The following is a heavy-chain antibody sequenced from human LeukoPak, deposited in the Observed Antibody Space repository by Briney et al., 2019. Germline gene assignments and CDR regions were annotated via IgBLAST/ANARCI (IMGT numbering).Heavy chain of an antibody. CDR2: IWYDGSKE. J-gene: IGHJ4*02. CDR1: GFTFSHYG. Sequence: GGSLRLSCAASGFTFSHYGVHWVRQAPGKGLEWVAIIWYDGSKEYYEDSVKGRFTISRDNSKNRLYLRMNSLRAEDTAVYYCARVTCSGGSCYVGLGIDYWGQGTLVTVSS. D-gene: IGHD2-15*01. V-gene: IGHV3-33*01. CDR3: ARVTCSGGSCYVGLGIDY.